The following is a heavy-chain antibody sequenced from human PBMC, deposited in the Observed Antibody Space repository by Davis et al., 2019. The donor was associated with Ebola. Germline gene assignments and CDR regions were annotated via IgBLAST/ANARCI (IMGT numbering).Heavy chain of an antibody. CDR3: ANLDYGDNSGFDY. CDR1: GFPFSSYG. CDR2: ISYDGSNK. J-gene: IGHJ4*02. Sequence: GESLKISCAASGFPFSSYGMHWVRQAPGKGLEWVAVISYDGSNKYYADSVKGRFTISRDNSKNTLYLQMNSLRAEDTAVYYCANLDYGDNSGFDYWGQGTLVTVSS. D-gene: IGHD4-23*01. V-gene: IGHV3-30*18.